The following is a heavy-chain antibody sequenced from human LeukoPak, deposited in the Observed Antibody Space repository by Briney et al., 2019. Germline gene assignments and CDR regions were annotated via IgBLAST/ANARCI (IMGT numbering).Heavy chain of an antibody. D-gene: IGHD2-2*02. V-gene: IGHV1-69*04. CDR3: ARDPHCSSTSCYTRGDDWFDP. CDR1: GGTFSSYT. Sequence: ASVKVSCKASGGTFSSYTISWVRQAPGQGLEWMGRIIPILGIANYAQKLQGRVTITADKSTSTAYMELSSLRSEDTAVYYCARDPHCSSTSCYTRGDDWFDPWGQGTLVTVSS. J-gene: IGHJ5*02. CDR2: IIPILGIA.